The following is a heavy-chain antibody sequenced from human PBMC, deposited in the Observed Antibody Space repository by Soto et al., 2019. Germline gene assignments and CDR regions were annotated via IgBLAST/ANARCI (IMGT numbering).Heavy chain of an antibody. CDR2: IYYSGST. Sequence: SETLSLTCTVSGESISSYYWSWIRQPPGKGLEWIGYIYYSGSTNYNPSLKSRVTISVDTSKNQFSLKLSSVTAADTAVYYCARGGGFHVVVVAATPEYYYYYMDVWGKGTTGTVSS. CDR3: ARGGGFHVVVVAATPEYYYYYMDV. V-gene: IGHV4-59*01. J-gene: IGHJ6*03. D-gene: IGHD2-15*01. CDR1: GESISSYY.